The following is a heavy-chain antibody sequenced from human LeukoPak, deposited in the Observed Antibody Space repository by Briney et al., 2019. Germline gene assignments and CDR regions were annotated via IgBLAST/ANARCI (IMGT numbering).Heavy chain of an antibody. J-gene: IGHJ5*02. CDR1: EFTFSDFW. CDR2: IKKDGSET. Sequence: GGSLRLSCVASEFTFSDFWMTWVRQAPGKGLEWVANIKKDGSETYYVDSVRGRFTVSRDNDKNSLYLEMNSLRDEDTAVYYCLQYNSENTWGQGTLVTVSS. D-gene: IGHD1-14*01. CDR3: LQYNSENT. V-gene: IGHV3-7*01.